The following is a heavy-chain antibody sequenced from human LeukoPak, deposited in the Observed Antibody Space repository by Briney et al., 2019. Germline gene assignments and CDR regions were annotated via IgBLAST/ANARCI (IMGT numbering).Heavy chain of an antibody. Sequence: GGSLRLSCAASGFTFSNAWMSWVRQAPGKGLESVGRIKNKADGGTTDYAAPVKGRFTISRDDSKNTLYVQMNSLKTEDTAMYYCTTDDSVNRSWGQGTLVTVSS. CDR2: IKNKADGGTT. D-gene: IGHD2-15*01. J-gene: IGHJ4*02. CDR1: GFTFSNAW. V-gene: IGHV3-15*01. CDR3: TTDDSVNRS.